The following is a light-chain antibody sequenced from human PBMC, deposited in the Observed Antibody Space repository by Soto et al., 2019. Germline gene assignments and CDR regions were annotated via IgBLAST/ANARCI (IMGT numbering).Light chain of an antibody. Sequence: EIVLTQSPGTLSWSPGERATLFCRASQTVISNYLAWYQQKPGQAPRLLIYGASSRATGIPDRFSGSGSGTDFTLTISRLEPEDFAVYYCQQYGSSPPEKTFGQGTKVEIK. CDR2: GAS. V-gene: IGKV3-20*01. CDR1: QTVISNY. J-gene: IGKJ1*01. CDR3: QQYGSSPPEKT.